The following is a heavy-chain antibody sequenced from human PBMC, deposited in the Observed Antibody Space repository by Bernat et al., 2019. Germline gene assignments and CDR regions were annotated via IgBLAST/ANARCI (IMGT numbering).Heavy chain of an antibody. Sequence: QLQLQESGPGLVKPSETLSLTCTVSGGSISSSSYYWGWLRQPPGKGLEWIGSIYYSGSTYYNPSLKSRVTISVETSKNQFSLKLRSVTAADTAVYYCARHRAAGEQQLDYYYYYGMDVWGQGTTVTVSS. J-gene: IGHJ6*02. CDR2: IYYSGST. CDR1: GGSISSSSYY. D-gene: IGHD6-13*01. CDR3: ARHRAAGEQQLDYYYYYGMDV. V-gene: IGHV4-39*01.